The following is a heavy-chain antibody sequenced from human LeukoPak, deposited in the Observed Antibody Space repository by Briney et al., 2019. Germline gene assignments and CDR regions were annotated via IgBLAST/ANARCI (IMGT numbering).Heavy chain of an antibody. CDR3: ARLTLFSDSSGYYYPAFDY. V-gene: IGHV4-59*01. J-gene: IGHJ4*02. D-gene: IGHD3-22*01. Sequence: SETLSPTCTVSGGSISSYYWSWIRQPPGKGLECIGYIYYSGSTNYNPSLKSRVTISVDTSKNQFSLKLSSVTAADTAVYYCARLTLFSDSSGYYYPAFDYWGQGTLVTVSS. CDR2: IYYSGST. CDR1: GGSISSYY.